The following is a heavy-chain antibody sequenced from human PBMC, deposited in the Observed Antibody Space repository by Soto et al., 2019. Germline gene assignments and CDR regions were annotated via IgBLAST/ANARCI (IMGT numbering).Heavy chain of an antibody. CDR2: VYRTGST. CDR1: GGSISTSNW. D-gene: IGHD6-13*01. CDR3: ARARATIAAAAIFDC. V-gene: IGHV4-4*02. Sequence: SEMLSLTCAVSGGSISTSNWWSWVRQPPGKGLEWIGEVYRTGSTNYNPSLESRLTISVDKSKNQFSLKLTSVTAADTAVYYCARARATIAAAAIFDCWGQGTLVTVS. J-gene: IGHJ4*02.